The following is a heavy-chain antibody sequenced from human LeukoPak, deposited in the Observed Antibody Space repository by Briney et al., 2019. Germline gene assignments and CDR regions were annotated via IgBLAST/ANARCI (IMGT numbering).Heavy chain of an antibody. Sequence: GASVKVSCKASGYTFTSYGISWVRQAPGQGLEWMGWISAYNGNTNYAQKLQGRVTMTTDTSTSTAYMELRSLRSDDTAVYYCARDRTRVVPAAMGYWGQGTPVTVSS. CDR3: ARDRTRVVPAAMGY. CDR2: ISAYNGNT. CDR1: GYTFTSYG. D-gene: IGHD2-2*01. V-gene: IGHV1-18*01. J-gene: IGHJ4*02.